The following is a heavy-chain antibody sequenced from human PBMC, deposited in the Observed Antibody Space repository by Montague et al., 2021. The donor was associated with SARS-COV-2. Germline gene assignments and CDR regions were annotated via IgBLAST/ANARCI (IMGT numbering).Heavy chain of an antibody. CDR1: GGSFSGYR. J-gene: IGHJ6*03. CDR2: INHGGIT. D-gene: IGHD3-10*01. Sequence: SETRSLTCAVYGGSFSGYRWNWIRQPPGKGLEWVGEINHGGITNYNPSLKSRLTISADTSKNQFSLKLTSVAAADTAVYYCARLRDGVVPSPILGVGPYYSYYFIDVWGKGTTVTVSS. V-gene: IGHV4-34*01. CDR3: ARLRDGVVPSPILGVGPYYSYYFIDV.